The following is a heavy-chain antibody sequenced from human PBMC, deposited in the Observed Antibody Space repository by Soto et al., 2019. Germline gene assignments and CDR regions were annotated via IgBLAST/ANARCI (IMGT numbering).Heavy chain of an antibody. Sequence: QVQLVESGGGVVQPGRSLRLSCAASEFTFSDYAMHWVRQAPGKGLEWVAVISDDGDKVFYADSMKDRLTISRDNSKSTLFRQLTSLGPEDTALYYCARAHYHDSSGPNGHAFDIWGQGTLVTVSS. V-gene: IGHV3-30-3*01. CDR1: EFTFSDYA. D-gene: IGHD3-22*01. J-gene: IGHJ3*02. CDR3: ARAHYHDSSGPNGHAFDI. CDR2: ISDDGDKV.